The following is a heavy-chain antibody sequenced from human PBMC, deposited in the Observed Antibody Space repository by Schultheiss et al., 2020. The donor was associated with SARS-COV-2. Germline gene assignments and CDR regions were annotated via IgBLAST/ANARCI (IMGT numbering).Heavy chain of an antibody. J-gene: IGHJ4*02. Sequence: GGSLRLSCAASGFTFSSYDMHWVRQATGKGLEWVSAIGTAGDPYYPGSVKGRFTISRENAKNSLYLQMNSLRAEDTAVYYCARDWSSITMIVDPYYFDYWGQGTLVTVSS. CDR3: ARDWSSITMIVDPYYFDY. D-gene: IGHD3-22*01. V-gene: IGHV3-13*05. CDR2: IGTAGDP. CDR1: GFTFSSYD.